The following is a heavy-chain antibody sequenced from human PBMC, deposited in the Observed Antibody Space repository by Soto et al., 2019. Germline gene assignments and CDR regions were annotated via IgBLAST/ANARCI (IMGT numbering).Heavy chain of an antibody. V-gene: IGHV1-69*01. J-gene: IGHJ4*02. D-gene: IGHD4-4*01. CDR1: VGTFTKYT. Sequence: QVQLVQSGAEVKKPGSSVKVSCKASVGTFTKYTISWVRQAPGQGLEWMGGIIPIFGATNYVQKFRGRVTITADESTSTAYKELSSLTSNATAVYFCARDGDGNSMAYWGQGTLVTVSS. CDR2: IIPIFGAT. CDR3: ARDGDGNSMAY.